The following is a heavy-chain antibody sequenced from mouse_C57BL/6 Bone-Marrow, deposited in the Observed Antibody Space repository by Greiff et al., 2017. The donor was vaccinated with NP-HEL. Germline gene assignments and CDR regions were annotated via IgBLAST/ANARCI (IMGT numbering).Heavy chain of an antibody. J-gene: IGHJ4*01. CDR2: IDPENGDT. D-gene: IGHD2-3*01. V-gene: IGHV14-4*01. CDR3: TTRGFDGYLYYAMDY. Sequence: VQLQQSGAELVRPGASVKLSCTASGFNIKDDYMHWVKQRPEQGLEWIGWIDPENGDTEYASKFQGKATITADTSSNTAYLQLSSLTSEDPAVYYCTTRGFDGYLYYAMDYWGQGTSVTVSS. CDR1: GFNIKDDY.